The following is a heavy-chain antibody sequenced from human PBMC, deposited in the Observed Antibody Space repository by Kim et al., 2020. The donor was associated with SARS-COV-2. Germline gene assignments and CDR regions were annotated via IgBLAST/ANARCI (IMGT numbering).Heavy chain of an antibody. CDR2: IYSGGST. J-gene: IGHJ6*02. D-gene: IGHD3-3*01. CDR1: GFTVSSNY. Sequence: GGSLRLSCAASGFTVSSNYMSWVRQAPGKGLEWVSVIYSGGSTYYADSVKGRFTISRDNSKNTLYLQMNSLRAEDTAVYYCARDQGAGFLEWLEGMDVWGQGTTVTVSS. CDR3: ARDQGAGFLEWLEGMDV. V-gene: IGHV3-53*01.